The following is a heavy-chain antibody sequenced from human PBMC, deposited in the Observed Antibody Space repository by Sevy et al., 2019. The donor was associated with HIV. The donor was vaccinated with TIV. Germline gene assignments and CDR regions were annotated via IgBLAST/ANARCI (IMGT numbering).Heavy chain of an antibody. CDR2: IYYNGHI. J-gene: IGHJ4*02. D-gene: IGHD1-26*01. Sequence: SETLSLTCTVSGGSITSLYWNWIRRPPGKGLEWIANIYYNGHINDNPSLKSRVTLSLDKSKNQDSLRLSSVTAADTAMYYCAGENAWGRGYSWGQGTLVTVSS. CDR1: GGSITSLY. V-gene: IGHV4-59*08. CDR3: AGENAWGRGYS.